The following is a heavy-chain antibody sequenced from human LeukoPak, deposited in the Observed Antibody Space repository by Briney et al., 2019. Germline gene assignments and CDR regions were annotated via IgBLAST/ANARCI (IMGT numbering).Heavy chain of an antibody. CDR2: INPNSGGT. CDR1: GYTFTGHY. Sequence: ASVKVSCKASGYTFTGHYMHWVRQAPGQGFEWMGWINPNSGGTKFGQKFQGRVTMTRDTSISTAYMELSGLTSDDTAVYYCARDAFTGFSSSWYGDYWGQGTLVTVSS. J-gene: IGHJ4*02. CDR3: ARDAFTGFSSSWYGDY. D-gene: IGHD6-13*01. V-gene: IGHV1-2*02.